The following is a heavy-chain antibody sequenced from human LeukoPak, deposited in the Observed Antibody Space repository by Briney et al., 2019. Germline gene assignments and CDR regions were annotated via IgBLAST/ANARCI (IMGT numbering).Heavy chain of an antibody. CDR1: GLTFTTHW. CDR3: ARDRGYSSFDY. D-gene: IGHD4-11*01. V-gene: IGHV3-7*04. J-gene: IGHJ4*02. Sequence: GGSLRLSCSPSGLTFTTHWMACVSQAPGNGMEWVANISQDGSQKDYVDCVMGRFTIYRGNAKNSLSLQMNSLRAQDTAVYYCARDRGYSSFDYWGQGTLVTVSS. CDR2: ISQDGSQK.